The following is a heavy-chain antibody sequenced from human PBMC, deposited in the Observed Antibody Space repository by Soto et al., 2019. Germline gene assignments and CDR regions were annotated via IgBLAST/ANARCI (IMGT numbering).Heavy chain of an antibody. V-gene: IGHV1-69*01. D-gene: IGHD1-26*01. CDR1: GGTFSSYA. Sequence: QVQLVQSGAEVKKPGSSVKVSCKASGGTFSSYAISWVRRAPGQGLEWMGGIIPIFGTANYAQKFQGRVTITADESTSTAYMELSSLRSEDTAVYYCARDRGVSASGSYYGVDYWGQGTLVTVSS. J-gene: IGHJ4*02. CDR2: IIPIFGTA. CDR3: ARDRGVSASGSYYGVDY.